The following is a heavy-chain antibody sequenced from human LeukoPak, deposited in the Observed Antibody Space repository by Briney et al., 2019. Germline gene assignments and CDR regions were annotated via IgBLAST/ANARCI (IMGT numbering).Heavy chain of an antibody. V-gene: IGHV4-38-2*02. CDR3: ARGGRLLWFDVGY. CDR1: GYSISSGYY. J-gene: IGHJ4*02. Sequence: SETLSLTCTVSGYSISSGYYWGWIRPPPGKGLEWIGSIYHSGSTYYNPSLKSRVTISVDTSKNQFSLKLSSVTAADTAVHYCARGGRLLWFDVGYWGQGTLVTVSS. D-gene: IGHD3-10*01. CDR2: IYHSGST.